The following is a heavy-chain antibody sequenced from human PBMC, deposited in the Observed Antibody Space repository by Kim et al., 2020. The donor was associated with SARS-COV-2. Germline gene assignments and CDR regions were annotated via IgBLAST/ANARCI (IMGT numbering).Heavy chain of an antibody. Sequence: SETLSLTCAVYGGSFSGYYWSWIRQPPGKGLEWIGEINHSGSTNYNPSLKSRVTISVDTSKNQFSLKLSSVTAADTAVYYCARGSPRLGTYCSSTSCYRYSYGTQGVSWYFDLWGRGTLVTVSS. CDR1: GGSFSGYY. J-gene: IGHJ2*01. D-gene: IGHD2-2*01. V-gene: IGHV4-34*01. CDR3: ARGSPRLGTYCSSTSCYRYSYGTQGVSWYFDL. CDR2: INHSGST.